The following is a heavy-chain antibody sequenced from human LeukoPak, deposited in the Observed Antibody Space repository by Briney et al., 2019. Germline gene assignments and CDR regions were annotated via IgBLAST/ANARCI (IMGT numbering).Heavy chain of an antibody. D-gene: IGHD2-15*01. J-gene: IGHJ6*02. CDR3: AKDRYCSGGSCYPIAYYYGMDV. Sequence: GGSLRLSCAASGFTFSSYWMSWVRQAPGKGLEWVSGISWNSGSIGYADSVKGRFTISRDNAKNSLYLQMNSLRAEDTALYYCAKDRYCSGGSCYPIAYYYGMDVWGQGTTVTVSS. CDR1: GFTFSSYW. CDR2: ISWNSGSI. V-gene: IGHV3-9*01.